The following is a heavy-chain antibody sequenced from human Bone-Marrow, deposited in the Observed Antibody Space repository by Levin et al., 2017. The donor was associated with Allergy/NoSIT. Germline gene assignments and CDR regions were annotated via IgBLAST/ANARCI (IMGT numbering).Heavy chain of an antibody. J-gene: IGHJ6*02. CDR3: ARGHFPYYYYGMDV. Sequence: ASVKVSCKASGFTFTTYGLTWVRQAPGRGLEWMGWVSAYSGNTNYALNLQDRVTMTTDTATNTAYMELSSLRSGDTAIYYCARGHFPYYYYGMDVWGQGTTVVVSS. CDR1: GFTFTTYG. CDR2: VSAYSGNT. V-gene: IGHV1-18*01.